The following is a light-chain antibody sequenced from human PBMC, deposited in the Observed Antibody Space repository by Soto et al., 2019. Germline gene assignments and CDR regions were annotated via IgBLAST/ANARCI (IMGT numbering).Light chain of an antibody. CDR3: QHYNNWPWT. CDR2: GAS. CDR1: QSVSSSF. J-gene: IGKJ1*01. V-gene: IGKV3D-15*01. Sequence: EIVFTQSPCTLSLSPGERATLSCRASQSVSSSFLAWYQQKVGQAPRLLIYGASSRATGIPDRFSGSGSGTEFTLTISSLQSEDIAVYYCQHYNNWPWTFGQGTKVDI.